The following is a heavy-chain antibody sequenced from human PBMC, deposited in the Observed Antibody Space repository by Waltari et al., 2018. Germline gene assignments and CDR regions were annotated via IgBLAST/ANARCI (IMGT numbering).Heavy chain of an antibody. CDR1: GFTFDDYA. CDR2: ISWNSGSI. J-gene: IGHJ4*02. Sequence: EVQLVQSGGGLVQPGRSLRLSCAASGFTFDDYAMHWVRQAPGKGLEWVSGISWNSGSIGYADSVKGRFTISRDNAKNSLYLQMNSLRAEDTALYYCAKWGPAGRGFGVVTHMGGYYFDYWGQGTLVTVSS. V-gene: IGHV3-9*01. D-gene: IGHD3-3*01. CDR3: AKWGPAGRGFGVVTHMGGYYFDY.